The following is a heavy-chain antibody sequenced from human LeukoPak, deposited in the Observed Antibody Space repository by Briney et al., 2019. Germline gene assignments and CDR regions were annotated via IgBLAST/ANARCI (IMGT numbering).Heavy chain of an antibody. CDR2: INHSGST. CDR1: GGSFSGYY. J-gene: IGHJ4*02. Sequence: SETLSLTCAVYGGSFSGYYWSWIRQPPGKGLEWIGEINHSGSTNYNPSLKSRVTISVDTSKNQFSLKLSSVTAADTAVYYCARDYGSGSYLPFDYWGQGTLVTVSS. D-gene: IGHD3-10*01. V-gene: IGHV4-34*01. CDR3: ARDYGSGSYLPFDY.